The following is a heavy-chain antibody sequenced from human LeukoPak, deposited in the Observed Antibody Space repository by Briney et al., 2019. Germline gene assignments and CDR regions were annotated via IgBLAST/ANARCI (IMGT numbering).Heavy chain of an antibody. J-gene: IGHJ4*02. D-gene: IGHD6-13*01. CDR3: AKDRKPREQPGYYFDY. Sequence: GGSLRLSCAASGFTFSSYGMHWVRQAPGKGLEWVAVISYDGSNKYYADSVKGRFTISRDNSKNTLYLQMNSLRAEDTAVYYCAKDRKPREQPGYYFDYWGQGTLVTVSS. V-gene: IGHV3-30*18. CDR1: GFTFSSYG. CDR2: ISYDGSNK.